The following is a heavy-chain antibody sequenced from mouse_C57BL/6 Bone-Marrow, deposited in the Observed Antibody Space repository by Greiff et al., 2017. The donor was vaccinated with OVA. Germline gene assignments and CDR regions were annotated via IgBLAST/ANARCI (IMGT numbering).Heavy chain of an antibody. D-gene: IGHD1-1*01. CDR2: IYPRSGNT. J-gene: IGHJ2*01. Sequence: VKLQESGAELARPGASVKLSCKASGYTFTSYGISWVKQRTGQGLEWIGEIYPRSGNTYYNEKFKGKATLTADKSSSTAYMELRSLTSEDSAVYFCARITTVVASRDYWGQGTTLTVSS. CDR3: ARITTVVASRDY. CDR1: GYTFTSYG. V-gene: IGHV1-81*01.